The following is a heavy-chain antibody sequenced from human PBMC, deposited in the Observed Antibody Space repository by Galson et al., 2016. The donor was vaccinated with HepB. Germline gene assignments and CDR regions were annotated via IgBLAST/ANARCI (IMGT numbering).Heavy chain of an antibody. Sequence: SVKASCKASGYTFTGYGIHWVRQAPGQRLEWMGWINAGSDKTNYSQKFQGRVTITRDISASTAYMELNSLRSEDTAIYYCTRRWTGQWLHHYAFDIWGQGTMVTVSS. V-gene: IGHV1-3*01. CDR1: GYTFTGYG. J-gene: IGHJ3*02. CDR3: TRRWTGQWLHHYAFDI. CDR2: INAGSDKT. D-gene: IGHD6-19*01.